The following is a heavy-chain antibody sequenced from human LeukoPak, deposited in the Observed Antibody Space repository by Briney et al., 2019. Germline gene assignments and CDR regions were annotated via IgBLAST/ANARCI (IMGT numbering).Heavy chain of an antibody. J-gene: IGHJ4*02. D-gene: IGHD3-10*01. V-gene: IGHV3-21*01. CDR2: ISSSHM. CDR1: GFTFKIYS. Sequence: PGGSLRLSCAASGFTFKIYSMNWVRQAPGKGLEWVSSISSSHMYYADSVKGRFTISRDNAKNSLYLQMNTLRAEDTAVYYCAGDDTSAHFFDYWGQGTLVTVSS. CDR3: AGDDTSAHFFDY.